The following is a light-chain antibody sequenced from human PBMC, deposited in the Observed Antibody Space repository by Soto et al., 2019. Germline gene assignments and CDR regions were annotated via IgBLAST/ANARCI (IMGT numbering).Light chain of an antibody. CDR3: QTWGTGFQF. CDR1: SGHSSYA. Sequence: QSVLTQSPSASPSLGASVKLTCTLSSGHSSYAIAWHQKQPGKGPRYLMDLNNDGSHTKGDGIPDRFSGSSSGADRFLIISSLQSEDEADYYCQTWGTGFQFFGGGTQLTVL. J-gene: IGLJ2*01. V-gene: IGLV4-69*01. CDR2: LNNDGSH.